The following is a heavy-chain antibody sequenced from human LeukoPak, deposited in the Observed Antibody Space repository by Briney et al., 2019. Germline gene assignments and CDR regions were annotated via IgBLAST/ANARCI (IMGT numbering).Heavy chain of an antibody. D-gene: IGHD4-17*01. J-gene: IGHJ4*02. CDR2: ISGSGGST. V-gene: IGHV3-23*01. CDR3: VRDYTVTHGFDY. Sequence: TGGSLRLSCAASGFTFSSYAMSWVRQAPGKGLEWVSAISGSGGSTYYADSVKGRFTISRDNSKNTLYLQMNSLRAEDTAVYYCVRDYTVTHGFDYWGQGTLVTVSS. CDR1: GFTFSSYA.